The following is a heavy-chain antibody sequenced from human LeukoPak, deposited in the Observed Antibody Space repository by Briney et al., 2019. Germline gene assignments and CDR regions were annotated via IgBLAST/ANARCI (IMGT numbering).Heavy chain of an antibody. CDR3: ARHFDY. CDR1: GGSISSFY. J-gene: IGHJ4*02. V-gene: IGHV4-59*08. Sequence: PSETLSLTCTVSGGSISSFYWSWIRQPPGKGLEWIGYIYYTGSTNYNPSLTSRVTISVDTSKNQFSLKLSSVTAADTAVYYCARHFDYWGQGTLVTVSS. CDR2: IYYTGST.